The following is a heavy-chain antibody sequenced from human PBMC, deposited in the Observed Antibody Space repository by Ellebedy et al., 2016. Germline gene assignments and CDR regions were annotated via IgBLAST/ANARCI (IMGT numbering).Heavy chain of an antibody. Sequence: GGSLRLXXAASGFTFSSYAMSWVRQAPGKGLEWVSAISGSGGSTYYADSVKGRFTISRDNSKNTLYLQMNSLRAEDTAVYYCATPGGDWLLDGPGAFDIWGQGTMVTVSS. J-gene: IGHJ3*02. V-gene: IGHV3-23*01. CDR3: ATPGGDWLLDGPGAFDI. CDR2: ISGSGGST. D-gene: IGHD3/OR15-3a*01. CDR1: GFTFSSYA.